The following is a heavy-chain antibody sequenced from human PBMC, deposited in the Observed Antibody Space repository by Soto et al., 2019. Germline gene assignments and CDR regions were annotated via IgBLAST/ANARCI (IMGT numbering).Heavy chain of an antibody. Sequence: SETLSLTCTVSGGSISSYYWSWIRQPPGKGLEWIGYIYYSGSTNYNPSLKSRVTISVDTSKNQFSLKLSSVTTADTAVYYCARGRGSGSSFYYYGMDVWGQGTTVTVSS. D-gene: IGHD3-10*01. CDR1: GGSISSYY. CDR2: IYYSGST. V-gene: IGHV4-59*01. CDR3: ARGRGSGSSFYYYGMDV. J-gene: IGHJ6*02.